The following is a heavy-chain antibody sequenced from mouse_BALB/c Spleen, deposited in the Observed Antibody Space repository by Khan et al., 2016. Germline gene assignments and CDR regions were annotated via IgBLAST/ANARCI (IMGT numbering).Heavy chain of an antibody. V-gene: IGHV3-2*02. CDR2: LSYSGST. Sequence: EVKLEESGPGLVKPSQSLSLTCTVTGFSITSDYAWHWLRQFPENRLEWTGYLSYSGSTSYNPSLTSRISITRDTSKNQFCLQLNSVTSEDTATYYCAKSDYSDKDAMDYWGQGTSVTVSS. CDR3: AKSDYSDKDAMDY. J-gene: IGHJ4*01. D-gene: IGHD2-13*01. CDR1: GFSITSDYA.